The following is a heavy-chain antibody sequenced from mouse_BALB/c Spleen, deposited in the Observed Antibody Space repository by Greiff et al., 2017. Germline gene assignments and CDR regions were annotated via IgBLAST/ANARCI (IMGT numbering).Heavy chain of an antibody. J-gene: IGHJ4*01. Sequence: QVQLKESGPGLVQPSQSLSITCTVSGFSLTSYGVHWVRQSPGKGLEWLGVIWSGGSTDYNAAFISRLSISKDNSKSQVFFKMNSLQANDTAIYYCARKASYGNYYYYAMDYWGQGTSVTVSS. D-gene: IGHD2-10*02. CDR3: ARKASYGNYYYYAMDY. V-gene: IGHV2-2*02. CDR1: GFSLTSYG. CDR2: IWSGGST.